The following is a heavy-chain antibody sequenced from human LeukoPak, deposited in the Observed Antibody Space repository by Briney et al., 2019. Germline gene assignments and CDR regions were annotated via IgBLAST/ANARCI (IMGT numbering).Heavy chain of an antibody. CDR1: GLTFSSYS. CDR2: ISSGSTYM. D-gene: IGHD2-15*01. J-gene: IGHJ4*02. V-gene: IGHV3-21*04. CDR3: AKQLGYCSDGSCYFPY. Sequence: GGSLRLSCAASGLTFSSYSMNWVRQAPGKGLEWVSSISSGSTYMYYADSVKGRFTISRDNARNSMYLQMNSLRAEDTAVYYCAKQLGYCSDGSCYFPYWGQGALVTVSS.